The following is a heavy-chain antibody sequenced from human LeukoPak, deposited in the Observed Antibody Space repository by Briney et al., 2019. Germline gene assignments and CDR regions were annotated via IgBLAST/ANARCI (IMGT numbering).Heavy chain of an antibody. CDR3: AKARYIEYGMDV. CDR2: IYHSGST. J-gene: IGHJ6*02. V-gene: IGHV4-59*01. D-gene: IGHD3-9*01. Sequence: PLETLSLTCTVSNVSFSNSYWTWIRQPPGKGLEYIGYIYHSGSTNYNPPLKSRVTISVDMSKNQFSLKLSSVTAADTAVYYCAKARYIEYGMDVWGQGTTVTVSS. CDR1: NVSFSNSY.